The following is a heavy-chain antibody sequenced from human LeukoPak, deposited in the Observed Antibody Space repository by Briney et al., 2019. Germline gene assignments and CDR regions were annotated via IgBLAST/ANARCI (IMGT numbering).Heavy chain of an antibody. CDR2: IWYDGNKQ. Sequence: GGSLRLSCAASGFTLSSHGMHWVRQAPGKGLEWVAVIWYDGNKQYYADSVKGRFTISRDNSKNTLYLQMNSLRAEDTAVYYCARDRSTDAFDVWGQGTMVTVSS. J-gene: IGHJ3*01. CDR1: GFTLSSHG. V-gene: IGHV3-33*01. D-gene: IGHD5/OR15-5a*01. CDR3: ARDRSTDAFDV.